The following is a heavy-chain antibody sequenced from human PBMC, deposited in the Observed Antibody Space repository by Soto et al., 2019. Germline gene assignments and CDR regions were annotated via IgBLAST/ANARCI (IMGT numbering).Heavy chain of an antibody. CDR2: IYYSGST. CDR3: ARQAVVVVAATRFGWFDP. Sequence: SETLSLTCTVSGGSISSYYWSWIRQPPGKGLEWIGCIYYSGSTNYNPSLKSRVTISVDTSKNQFSLKLSSVTAADTAVYYCARQAVVVVAATRFGWFDPWGQGTLVTVSS. J-gene: IGHJ5*02. D-gene: IGHD2-15*01. CDR1: GGSISSYY. V-gene: IGHV4-59*08.